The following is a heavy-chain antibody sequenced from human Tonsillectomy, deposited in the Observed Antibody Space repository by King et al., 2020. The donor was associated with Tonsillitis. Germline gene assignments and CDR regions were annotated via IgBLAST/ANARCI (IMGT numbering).Heavy chain of an antibody. CDR2: ISSNSNYI. V-gene: IGHV3-21*01. Sequence: VQLVESGGGLVKPGGSLRLSCAASGFTFSTYSIHWVRQAPGKGLEWVSAISSNSNYIYYADSVKGRFTISRDNAKNPLYLQMNSLRAEDTAVYYCARDLDMDVWGKGTTVTVSS. CDR3: ARDLDMDV. J-gene: IGHJ6*03. CDR1: GFTFSTYS.